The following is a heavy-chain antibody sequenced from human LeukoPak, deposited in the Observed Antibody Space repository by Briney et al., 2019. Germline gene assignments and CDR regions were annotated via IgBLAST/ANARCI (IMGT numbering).Heavy chain of an antibody. CDR1: GGSISNGDYY. J-gene: IGHJ2*01. D-gene: IGHD2-2*01. CDR2: IYHSGNT. Sequence: SQTLSLTCTVSGGSISNGDYYWTWIRQPPGKGLEWISYIYHSGNTYYNPSLRSRVTMSVATSKNQFSLKLSSVTAADTVVYYCARSLYCSSTSCYGYWYFDLWGRGTLVTVSS. CDR3: ARSLYCSSTSCYGYWYFDL. V-gene: IGHV4-30-4*08.